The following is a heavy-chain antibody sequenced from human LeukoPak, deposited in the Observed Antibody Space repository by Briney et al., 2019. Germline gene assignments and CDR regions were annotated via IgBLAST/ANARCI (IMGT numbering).Heavy chain of an antibody. CDR1: GGSIRSSSYY. D-gene: IGHD3-22*01. CDR2: IYHSGST. CDR3: AREGKDYYDSSGYYYGGVFDY. Sequence: SETLSLTCSVSGGSIRSSSYYWAWIRQPPGKGLEWIGSIYHSGSTYYNPSLKSRVTISVDTSKNQFSLKLSSVTAADTAVYYCAREGKDYYDSSGYYYGGVFDYWGQGTLVTVSS. J-gene: IGHJ4*02. V-gene: IGHV4-39*07.